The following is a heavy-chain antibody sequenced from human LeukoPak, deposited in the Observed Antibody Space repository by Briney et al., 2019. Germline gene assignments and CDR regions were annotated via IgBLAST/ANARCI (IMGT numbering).Heavy chain of an antibody. CDR1: GGSFSGYY. J-gene: IGHJ4*02. CDR3: ARGPYSSGWYKSNYYFDY. CDR2: INHSGST. V-gene: IGHV4-34*01. Sequence: SETLSLTCAVYGGSFSGYYWSWIRQPPGKGREWIGEINHSGSTNYNPSLKSRVTISVDTSKNQFSLKLSSVTAADTAVYYCARGPYSSGWYKSNYYFDYWGQGTLVTVSS. D-gene: IGHD6-19*01.